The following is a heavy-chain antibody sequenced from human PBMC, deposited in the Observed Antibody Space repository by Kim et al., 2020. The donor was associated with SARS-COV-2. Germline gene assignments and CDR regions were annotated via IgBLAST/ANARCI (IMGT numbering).Heavy chain of an antibody. CDR3: AKDIAEDYFDY. Sequence: GGSLRLSCVASGFNVSEFPMSWVRQAPGKGLEWVSGITGSGVFTNYADSVKGRITISRDNSKNTLYLQMNSLRVEDTAVYYCAKDIAEDYFDYWGQGTLVTVSS. CDR2: ITGSGVFT. CDR1: GFNVSEFP. V-gene: IGHV3-23*01. D-gene: IGHD2-21*01. J-gene: IGHJ4*02.